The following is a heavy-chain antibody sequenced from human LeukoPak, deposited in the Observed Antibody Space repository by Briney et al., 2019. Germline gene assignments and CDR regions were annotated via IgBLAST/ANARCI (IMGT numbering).Heavy chain of an antibody. CDR1: GFTFTSST. CDR2: IVVGSGNT. Sequence: SVKVSCKASGFTFTSSTIQWVRQARGQRLEWIGWIVVGSGNTNYAQKFQERVIITRDMSTTTVYMELGSLRSEDTAVYYCAGTPWFGELTLDYWGQGTLVTVSS. J-gene: IGHJ4*02. CDR3: AGTPWFGELTLDY. V-gene: IGHV1-58*02. D-gene: IGHD3-10*01.